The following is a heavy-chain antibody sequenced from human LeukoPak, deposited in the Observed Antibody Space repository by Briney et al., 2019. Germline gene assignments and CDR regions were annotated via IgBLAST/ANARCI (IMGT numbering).Heavy chain of an antibody. CDR2: IWSDGSDK. V-gene: IGHV3-33*08. J-gene: IGHJ4*02. CDR3: ARVYNTNYAYFDY. Sequence: GGSLRLSCVASGFTFSDYWMTWVRQAPGKGLEWVAVIWSDGSDKYYADSVKGRFTISRDNSKNTLYLQMNSLRAEDTAVYYCARVYNTNYAYFDYWGQGTLVTVSS. CDR1: GFTFSDYW. D-gene: IGHD5-24*01.